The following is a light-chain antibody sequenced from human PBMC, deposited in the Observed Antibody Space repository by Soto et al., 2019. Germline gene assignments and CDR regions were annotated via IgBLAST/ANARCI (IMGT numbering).Light chain of an antibody. J-gene: IGLJ3*02. V-gene: IGLV1-44*01. CDR3: AAWDDSLNAWV. CDR2: SNN. CDR1: SSDIGSNT. Sequence: QSVLTQPPSASGTPGQRVTIYCSGSSSDIGSNTVNWYQQLPGTAPKLLIYSNNQWPSGVPDRFSGSKSGTSASLAISGLQSEDEADYYCAAWDDSLNAWVFGGGTKLTVL.